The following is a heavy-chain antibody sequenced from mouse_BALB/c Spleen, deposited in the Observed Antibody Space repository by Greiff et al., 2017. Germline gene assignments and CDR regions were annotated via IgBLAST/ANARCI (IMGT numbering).Heavy chain of an antibody. CDR2: IYPGNSDT. Sequence: VHVKQSGTVLARPGASVKMSCKASGYSFTSYWMHWVKQRPGQGLEWIGAIYPGNSDTSYNQKFKGKAKLTAVTSASTAYMELSSLTNEDSAVYYCTRVGGPTGDYAMDYWGQGTSVTVSS. CDR1: GYSFTSYW. V-gene: IGHV1-5*01. J-gene: IGHJ4*01. D-gene: IGHD2-10*01. CDR3: TRVGGPTGDYAMDY.